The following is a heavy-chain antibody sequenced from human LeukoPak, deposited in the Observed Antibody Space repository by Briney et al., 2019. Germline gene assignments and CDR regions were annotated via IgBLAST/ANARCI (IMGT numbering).Heavy chain of an antibody. CDR2: INHSGST. J-gene: IGHJ5*02. D-gene: IGHD3-3*01. V-gene: IGHV4-34*01. CDR1: GGSFSGYY. CDR3: ARGRSITIFGVVILNWFDP. Sequence: TSETLSLTCAVYGGSFSGYYWSWIRQPPGKGLEWIGGINHSGSTNYNPSLKSRVTISVDTSKNQFSLKLSSVTAADTAVYYCARGRSITIFGVVILNWFDPWGQGTLVTVSS.